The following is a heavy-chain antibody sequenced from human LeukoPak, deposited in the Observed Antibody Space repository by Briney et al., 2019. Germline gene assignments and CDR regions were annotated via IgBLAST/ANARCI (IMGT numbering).Heavy chain of an antibody. CDR2: ISYDGSNK. V-gene: IGHV3-30-3*01. CDR1: GFTFSSYA. J-gene: IGHJ4*02. D-gene: IGHD6-6*01. CDR3: AREASIAARFFDY. Sequence: GRSLRLSCAASGFTFSSYAMHWVRQAPGKGLEWVAVISYDGSNKYYADSVKGRFTISRDNSKNTLYLQMNSLRAEDTAVYYCAREASIAARFFDYWGQGTLVTVSS.